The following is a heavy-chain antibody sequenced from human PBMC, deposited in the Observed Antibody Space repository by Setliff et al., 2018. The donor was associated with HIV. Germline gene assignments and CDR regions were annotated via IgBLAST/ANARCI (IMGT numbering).Heavy chain of an antibody. V-gene: IGHV4-34*01. D-gene: IGHD3-10*02. CDR3: AKCSGRFGVVTWFDS. J-gene: IGHJ5*01. Sequence: SETLSLTCAVYGGSFSDDYWSWIRQPLGRGMEWIGEIDHSGRSNYNPSLKSRVLMAIDASKSQISLNLTSISAADTAVYYCAKCSGRFGVVTWFDSWGHGMLVT. CDR2: IDHSGRS. CDR1: GGSFSDDY.